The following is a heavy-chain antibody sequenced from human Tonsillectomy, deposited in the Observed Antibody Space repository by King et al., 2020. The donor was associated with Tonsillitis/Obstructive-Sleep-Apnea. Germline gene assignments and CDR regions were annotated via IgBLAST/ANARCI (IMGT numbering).Heavy chain of an antibody. J-gene: IGHJ4*02. V-gene: IGHV1-18*01. D-gene: IGHD1-14*01. CDR1: VYTFTSYG. Sequence: QLVQSGAEVKKPGASVKVSCKASVYTFTSYGITWVRQAPGQGLEWMGWISAYNGNTNYALNLQGRVTMTTDTSTSTAYMELRSLGSDDTPVYYCARLTGRTGNYFDYWGQGTLVTVSS. CDR3: ARLTGRTGNYFDY. CDR2: ISAYNGNT.